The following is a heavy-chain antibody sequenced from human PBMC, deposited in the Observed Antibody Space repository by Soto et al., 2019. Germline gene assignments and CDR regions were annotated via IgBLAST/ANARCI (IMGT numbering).Heavy chain of an antibody. CDR3: ARDYQDAFDI. Sequence: ETLSLTCTVSGGSISSYYWSWIRQPPGKGLEWIGYIYYSGSTNYNPSLKSRVTISVDTSKNQFSLKLSSVTAADTAVYYCARDYQDAFDIWGQGTMVTVSS. D-gene: IGHD2-2*01. J-gene: IGHJ3*02. CDR2: IYYSGST. V-gene: IGHV4-59*01. CDR1: GGSISSYY.